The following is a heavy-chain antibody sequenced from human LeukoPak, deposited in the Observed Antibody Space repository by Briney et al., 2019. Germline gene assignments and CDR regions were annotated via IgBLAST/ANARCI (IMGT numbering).Heavy chain of an antibody. CDR1: GFTFSSYG. D-gene: IGHD3-9*01. V-gene: IGHV3-33*01. CDR2: IWYDGSNK. Sequence: PGGSLRLSCAASGFTFSSYGMHWVRQAPGKGLEWVAFIWYDGSNKYYADSVKGRFTISRDNSKNTLYLQMNSLRAEDTAVYYCARDHIDFYDIVSGYHDYWGQGALVTVSS. J-gene: IGHJ4*02. CDR3: ARDHIDFYDIVSGYHDY.